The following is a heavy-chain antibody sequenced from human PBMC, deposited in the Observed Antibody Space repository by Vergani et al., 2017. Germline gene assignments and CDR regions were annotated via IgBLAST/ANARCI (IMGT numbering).Heavy chain of an antibody. D-gene: IGHD4-17*01. V-gene: IGHV1-2*02. CDR2: INPNSGGT. Sequence: QVQLVQSGAEVKKPGASVKVSCKASGYTFTGYYMHWVRQAPGQGREWMGWINPNSGGTNYAQKLQGRVTMTRDTSISTAYMELSRLRSDDTAVYYCARLNSGDYLFDYWGQGTLVTVSS. CDR1: GYTFTGYY. J-gene: IGHJ4*02. CDR3: ARLNSGDYLFDY.